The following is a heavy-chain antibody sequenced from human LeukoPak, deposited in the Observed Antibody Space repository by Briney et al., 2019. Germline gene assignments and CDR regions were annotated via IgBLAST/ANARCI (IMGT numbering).Heavy chain of an antibody. CDR2: IYYSGST. CDR3: ARRIIWSGYYEWFDP. Sequence: SETLSLTCTVSGGSISSHYWSWIRQPPGKGLEWIGYIYYSGSTNYNPSLKSRVTISVDTSKNQFSLKLSSVTAADTVVYYCARRIIWSGYYEWFDPWGQGTLVTVSS. D-gene: IGHD3-3*01. V-gene: IGHV4-59*11. J-gene: IGHJ5*02. CDR1: GGSISSHY.